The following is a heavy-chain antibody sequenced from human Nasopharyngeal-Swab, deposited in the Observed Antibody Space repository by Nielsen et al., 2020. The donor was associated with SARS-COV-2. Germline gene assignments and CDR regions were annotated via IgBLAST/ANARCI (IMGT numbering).Heavy chain of an antibody. CDR1: GFTFSRYA. Sequence: GESLKISCAASGFTFSRYAMNWVRQAPGKGLEWVSAISGSGGSTYYADSVKGRFTISRDNSKNTLYLQMNSLRAEDTAVYYCAKDRGIVVVIGFDYWGQGTLVTVSS. CDR3: AKDRGIVVVIGFDY. D-gene: IGHD3-22*01. V-gene: IGHV3-23*01. CDR2: ISGSGGST. J-gene: IGHJ4*02.